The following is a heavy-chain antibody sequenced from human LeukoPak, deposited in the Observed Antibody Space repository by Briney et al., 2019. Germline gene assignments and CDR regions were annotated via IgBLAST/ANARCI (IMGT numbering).Heavy chain of an antibody. J-gene: IGHJ4*02. CDR2: ISGSGGST. Sequence: GGSLRLSCAASGFIFSTYAMSWVRQAPGKGLEWVSAISGSGGSTYYADSVKGRFTISRDNSKNTLYLQMNSLRAEDTAVYYCARLSKLTQLLWFGGYYFDYWGQGTLVTVSS. V-gene: IGHV3-23*01. D-gene: IGHD3-10*01. CDR1: GFIFSTYA. CDR3: ARLSKLTQLLWFGGYYFDY.